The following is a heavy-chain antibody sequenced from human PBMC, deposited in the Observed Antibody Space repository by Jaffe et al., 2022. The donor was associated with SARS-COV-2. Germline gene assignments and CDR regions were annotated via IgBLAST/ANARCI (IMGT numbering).Heavy chain of an antibody. J-gene: IGHJ4*02. V-gene: IGHV4-31*03. Sequence: QVQLQESGPGLVKPSQTLSLTCTVSGGSISSGGYYWSWIRQHPGKGLEWIGYIYYSGSTYYNPSLKSRVTISVDTSKNQFSLKLSSVTAADTAVYYCARAHQPPGIAAAGQKIIDYWGQGTLVTVSS. CDR2: IYYSGST. CDR3: ARAHQPPGIAAAGQKIIDY. D-gene: IGHD6-13*01. CDR1: GGSISSGGYY.